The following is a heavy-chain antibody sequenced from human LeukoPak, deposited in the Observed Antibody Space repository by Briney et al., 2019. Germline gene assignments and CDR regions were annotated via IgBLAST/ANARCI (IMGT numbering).Heavy chain of an antibody. CDR3: ARGDIVVVVAATRESRLFNFFDY. CDR2: INHSGST. Sequence: SETLSLTCAVYGGSFSGYYWSWIRQPPGKGLEWIGEINHSGSTNYNPSLKSRVTISVDTSKNQFSLKLSSVTAADTAVYYCARGDIVVVVAATRESRLFNFFDYWGQGTLVTVSS. J-gene: IGHJ4*02. CDR1: GGSFSGYY. V-gene: IGHV4-34*01. D-gene: IGHD2-15*01.